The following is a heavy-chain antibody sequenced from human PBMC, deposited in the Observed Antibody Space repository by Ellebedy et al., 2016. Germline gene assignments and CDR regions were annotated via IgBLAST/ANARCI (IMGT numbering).Heavy chain of an antibody. CDR2: IYFSASFIRGST. CDR1: GESISSGSYY. CDR3: ARDRISVDPHNCFDP. Sequence: SETLSLTXTVSGESISSGSYYWNWMRQSAGKGLEWIGRIYFSASFIRGSTNYNPSLKSRVTLSVDESKNQFSLKMTSVTVADTAVYYCARDRISVDPHNCFDPWGQGTLVIVSS. D-gene: IGHD2-21*01. V-gene: IGHV4-61*02. J-gene: IGHJ5*02.